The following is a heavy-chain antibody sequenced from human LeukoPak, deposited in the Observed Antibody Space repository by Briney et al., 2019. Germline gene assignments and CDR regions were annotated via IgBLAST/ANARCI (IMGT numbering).Heavy chain of an antibody. CDR1: GYTFTGYF. CDR3: ARSSLHQNYVADY. V-gene: IGHV1-2*06. CDR2: LNPNNGGT. J-gene: IGHJ4*02. D-gene: IGHD3-10*02. Sequence: ASVKVSCKASGYTFTGYFMHWVRQAPRQGLEWMGRLNPNNGGTNYAQKFQGRVTLTRDTSISTAYMELSRLTSDDTAVYYCARSSLHQNYVADYWGQGTLVTVSS.